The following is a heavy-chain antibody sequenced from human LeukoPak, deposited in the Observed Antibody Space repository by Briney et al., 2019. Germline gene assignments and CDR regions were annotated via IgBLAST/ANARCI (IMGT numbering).Heavy chain of an antibody. V-gene: IGHV2-5*02. CDR1: GFSLSTSGVG. CDR3: GHIFNSSPYS. D-gene: IGHD2-15*01. J-gene: IGHJ1*01. Sequence: SGPTLVKPTQTLTLTCTFSGFSLSTSGVGVGWIRQPPGKALEWLALIYWDDDKRYSPSLKSRLTITSDASKNQVVLTMTNMDPADTGTYYCGHIFNSSPYSWGQGTLVTVSS. CDR2: IYWDDDK.